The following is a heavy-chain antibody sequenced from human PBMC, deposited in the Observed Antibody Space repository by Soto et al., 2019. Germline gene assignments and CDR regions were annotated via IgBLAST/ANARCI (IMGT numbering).Heavy chain of an antibody. D-gene: IGHD1-26*01. V-gene: IGHV1-24*01. CDR3: ATDLSRVGATFGP. J-gene: IGHJ5*02. CDR1: GYTLSELS. Sequence: ASVKVSCKVFGYTLSELSFHWVRQAPGKGLEWMATFDPEDGERIYAQKFQGRVTMTEDTSTDTAYMEVSGLKSEDTAVYYCATDLSRVGATFGPWGQGTLVTVSS. CDR2: FDPEDGER.